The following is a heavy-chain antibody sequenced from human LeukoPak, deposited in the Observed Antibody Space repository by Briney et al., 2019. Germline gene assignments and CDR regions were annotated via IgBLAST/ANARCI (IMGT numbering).Heavy chain of an antibody. CDR1: GGSISNYY. V-gene: IGHV4-59*01. CDR2: IYYSGST. CDR3: ARVPARWLRYYYYYYYMDV. D-gene: IGHD5-24*01. J-gene: IGHJ6*03. Sequence: SETLSLTCTVSGGSISNYYWSWIRQPPGKGLEWIGYIYYSGSTNYNPSLKSRVTISVDTSKNQFSLKLSSVTAADTAVYYCARVPARWLRYYYYYYYMDVRGKGTTVTVSS.